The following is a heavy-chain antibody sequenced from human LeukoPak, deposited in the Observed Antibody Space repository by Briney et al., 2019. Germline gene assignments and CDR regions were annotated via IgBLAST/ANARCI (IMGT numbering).Heavy chain of an antibody. CDR3: ARHRYYYRSGSYYGAPYYMDV. J-gene: IGHJ6*03. Sequence: SETLSLTCTVSGYSISSGYYWGWIRQPPGRGLEWIGSIYRSGSTYYNPSLKSRVTISVDTSKNQFSLKLSSVTAADTAVYYCARHRYYYRSGSYYGAPYYMDVWGKGTTVTISS. D-gene: IGHD3-10*01. CDR2: IYRSGST. CDR1: GYSISSGYY. V-gene: IGHV4-38-2*02.